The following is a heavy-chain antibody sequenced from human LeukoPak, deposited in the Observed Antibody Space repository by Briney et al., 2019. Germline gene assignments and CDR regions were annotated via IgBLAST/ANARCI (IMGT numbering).Heavy chain of an antibody. CDR1: GGSISSGGYY. D-gene: IGHD4-17*01. J-gene: IGHJ4*02. CDR3: AREGATVTTNRGFDY. Sequence: SQTLSLTCTVSGGSISSGGYYWSWIRQPPGKGLEWIGYIYYSGSTYYNPSLKSRVTISVDTSKNQSSLKLSSVTAADTAVYYCAREGATVTTNRGFDYWGQGTLVTVSS. V-gene: IGHV4-31*03. CDR2: IYYSGST.